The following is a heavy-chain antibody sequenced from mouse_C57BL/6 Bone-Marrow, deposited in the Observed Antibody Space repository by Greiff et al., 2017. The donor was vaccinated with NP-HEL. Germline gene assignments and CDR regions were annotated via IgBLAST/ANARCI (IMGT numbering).Heavy chain of an antibody. CDR1: GFNIKDDY. CDR2: IDPENGDT. CDR3: TRVYGYFDV. Sequence: EVQLQQSGAELVRPGASVKLSCTASGFNIKDDYMHWVKQRPEQGLEWIGWIDPENGDTEYASKFQGKATITADTSSNTAYLQLSSLTSEDTAVYYCTRVYGYFDVWGTGTTVTVSS. J-gene: IGHJ1*03. V-gene: IGHV14-4*01.